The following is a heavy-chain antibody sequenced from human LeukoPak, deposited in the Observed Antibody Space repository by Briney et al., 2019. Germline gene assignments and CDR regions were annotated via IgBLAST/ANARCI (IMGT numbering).Heavy chain of an antibody. CDR3: ARVGGAVAGGVVDYMDV. V-gene: IGHV4-59*01. Sequence: SETLSLTCAVYGGSFSGYYWSWIRQPPGKGLEWIGYIYYSGSTNYNPSLKSRVTISVDTSKNQFSLKLSSVTAADTAVYYCARVGGAVAGGVVDYMDVWGKGTTVTISS. CDR1: GGSFSGYY. J-gene: IGHJ6*03. CDR2: IYYSGST. D-gene: IGHD6-19*01.